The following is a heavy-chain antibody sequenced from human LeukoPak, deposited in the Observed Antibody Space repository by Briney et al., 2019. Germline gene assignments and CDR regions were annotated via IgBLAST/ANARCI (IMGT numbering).Heavy chain of an antibody. D-gene: IGHD7-27*01. Sequence: SSETLSLTCAVSGGSISSGGYSWSWIRQPPGKGLEWIGYIYHSGSTYYNPSLKSRVTISVDRSKNQFSLKLSSVTAADTAVYYCARALDAWGSMDDAFDIWGQGTMVTVSS. J-gene: IGHJ3*02. CDR2: IYHSGST. CDR3: ARALDAWGSMDDAFDI. CDR1: GGSISSGGYS. V-gene: IGHV4-30-2*01.